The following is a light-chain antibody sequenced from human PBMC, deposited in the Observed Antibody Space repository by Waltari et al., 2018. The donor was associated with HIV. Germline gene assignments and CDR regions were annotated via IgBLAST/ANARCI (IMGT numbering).Light chain of an antibody. V-gene: IGLV3-1*01. J-gene: IGLJ2*01. CDR1: ELGAKY. Sequence: SYEVTQPPSVAVSPGQTASITCFGYELGAKYTCWYQQKPGQSPRLVIYQDNKRPSGIPERFSASSSGHTATLTISGTLPMDEADYYCQAWGSSTSGVFGRGTRLTVL. CDR2: QDN. CDR3: QAWGSSTSGV.